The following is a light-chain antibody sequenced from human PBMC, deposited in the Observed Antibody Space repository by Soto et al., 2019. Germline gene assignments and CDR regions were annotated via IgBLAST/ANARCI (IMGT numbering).Light chain of an antibody. CDR3: QQFSSYPLT. J-gene: IGKJ4*01. CDR2: DAS. V-gene: IGKV3-20*01. Sequence: EFVLTHSPGTLSLSPWERATLSRRASQTVRNNYLAWYQQKPGQAPRLLIYDASSRATGIPDRFSGGGSGTDFTLTISRLEPEDFAVYYCQQFSSYPLTFGGGTKVDIK. CDR1: QTVRNNY.